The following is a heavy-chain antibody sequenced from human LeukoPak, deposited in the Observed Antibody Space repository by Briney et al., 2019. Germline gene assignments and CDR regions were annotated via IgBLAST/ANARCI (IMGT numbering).Heavy chain of an antibody. CDR3: ARDPFYYDAAGSDDY. D-gene: IGHD3-22*01. Sequence: GESLRLSCAASEFTFNSYSFNWIRQPPGGRLEWVSSISSGSTYIYYSDSVKGRFTVSRDNAKNSLFLQMNNLRAEDTAVYYCARDPFYYDAAGSDDYWGQGTLVTVSS. J-gene: IGHJ4*02. V-gene: IGHV3-21*01. CDR2: ISSGSTYI. CDR1: EFTFNSYS.